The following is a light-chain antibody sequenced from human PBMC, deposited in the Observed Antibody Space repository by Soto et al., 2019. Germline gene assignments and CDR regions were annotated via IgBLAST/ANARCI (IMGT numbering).Light chain of an antibody. CDR1: QSISSSY. CDR3: QQYGSSPVT. Sequence: EIVLTQSPGTLSLSPGERATLSCRASQSISSSYLAWYQQKPGQAPRLLIYGASSRATGIPDRFSGSGAGTDFTINIRRLEPEDFAVYYCQQYGSSPVTFGQGTKLEIK. J-gene: IGKJ2*01. CDR2: GAS. V-gene: IGKV3-20*01.